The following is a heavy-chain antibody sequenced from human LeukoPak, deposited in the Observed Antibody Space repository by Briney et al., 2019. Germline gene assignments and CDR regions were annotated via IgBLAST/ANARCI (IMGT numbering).Heavy chain of an antibody. D-gene: IGHD6-19*01. CDR2: ISSFGTP. CDR3: VRWSLYSSGWYFDS. V-gene: IGHV4-59*01. CDR1: SGSISGDY. J-gene: IGHJ4*02. Sequence: PSETLSLTCSVFSGSISGDYWSWIRQPPGKGLQWIGHISSFGTPTYNPSLKSRVTISVDTSKNHLSLKLTSVAAADTAFYYCVRWSLYSSGWYFDSWGQGTLVTVSS.